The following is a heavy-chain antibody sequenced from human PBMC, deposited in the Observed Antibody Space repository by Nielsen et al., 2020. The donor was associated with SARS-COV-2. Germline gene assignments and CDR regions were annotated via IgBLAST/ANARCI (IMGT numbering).Heavy chain of an antibody. V-gene: IGHV3-11*01. Sequence: GESLKISCAASGFSFSDYYMSWVRQSPGRGLEWVSYINTPATIYYADSLKGRFTISRDNPKNSLYLQMKSLRAEDTAVYYCARNGHGGYDWSPRYFDLWGRGTLVTVSS. J-gene: IGHJ2*01. CDR2: INTPATI. CDR3: ARNGHGGYDWSPRYFDL. CDR1: GFSFSDYY. D-gene: IGHD5-12*01.